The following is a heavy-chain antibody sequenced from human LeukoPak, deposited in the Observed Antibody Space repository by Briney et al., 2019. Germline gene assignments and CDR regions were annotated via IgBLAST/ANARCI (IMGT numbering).Heavy chain of an antibody. CDR3: ARDVAVAGNHHPYYFDY. V-gene: IGHV4-39*07. Sequence: PSETLSLTCTVSGGSISSSSYYWGWIRQPPGKGLEWIGSIYYSGSTYYNPSLKSRVTISVDTSKNQFSLKLSSVTAADTAVYYCARDVAVAGNHHPYYFDYWGQGTLVTVSS. CDR2: IYYSGST. CDR1: GGSISSSSYY. D-gene: IGHD6-19*01. J-gene: IGHJ4*02.